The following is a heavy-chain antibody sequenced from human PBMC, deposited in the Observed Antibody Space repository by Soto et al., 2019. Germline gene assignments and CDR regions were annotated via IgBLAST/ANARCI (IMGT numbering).Heavy chain of an antibody. CDR3: AREAFYDFWSGYSNYFDY. Sequence: SETLSLTCTVSGGSISSYYWSWIRQPPGKGLEWIGYIYYSGSTNYNPSLKSRVTISVDTSKNQFSLKLSSVTAADTAVYYCAREAFYDFWSGYSNYFDYWGQGTLGTVSS. CDR2: IYYSGST. D-gene: IGHD3-3*01. J-gene: IGHJ4*02. V-gene: IGHV4-59*01. CDR1: GGSISSYY.